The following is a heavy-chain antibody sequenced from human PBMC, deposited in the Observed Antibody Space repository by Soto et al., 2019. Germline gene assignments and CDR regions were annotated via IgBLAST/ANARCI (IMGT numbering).Heavy chain of an antibody. CDR2: IYYSGST. Sequence: PSETLSLTCTVSGGSISSYYWSWIRQPPGKGLEWIGYIYYSGSTNYNPSLKSRVTISVDTSKNQFSLKLSSVTAADTAVYYCARVTSSSSWNYYYYGMDVWGQGTTVTVSS. D-gene: IGHD6-13*01. J-gene: IGHJ6*02. V-gene: IGHV4-59*01. CDR3: ARVTSSSSWNYYYYGMDV. CDR1: GGSISSYY.